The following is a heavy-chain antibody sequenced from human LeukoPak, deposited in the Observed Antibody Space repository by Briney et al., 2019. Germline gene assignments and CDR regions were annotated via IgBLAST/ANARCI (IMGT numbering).Heavy chain of an antibody. J-gene: IGHJ6*03. CDR2: ISSSGNTI. V-gene: IGHV3-48*03. Sequence: GGSLRLSCAASGFTFSSYEMNWVRQAPGKGLEWVSYISSSGNTIYYADSVKGRFTISRDNAKNSLYLQMNSLRAEDTAVYYCARDTPSKVTAKSHYYYYYYMDVWGKGTTVTVSS. CDR3: ARDTPSKVTAKSHYYYYYYMDV. CDR1: GFTFSSYE. D-gene: IGHD2-21*02.